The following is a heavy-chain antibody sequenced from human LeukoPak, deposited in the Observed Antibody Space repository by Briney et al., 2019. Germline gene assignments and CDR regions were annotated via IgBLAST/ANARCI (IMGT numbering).Heavy chain of an antibody. CDR1: GGSMTGNY. V-gene: IGHV4-59*08. Sequence: SETLSLTCTVSGGSMTGNYWSWIRQPPGKGLEWIGYIYYNGNTSYNPSLKSRVTISIDTSKNQFSLKLTSVTAADTAVYYCARHRYCTSTSCTFYFDSWGQGRLVTVSS. D-gene: IGHD2-2*01. CDR3: ARHRYCTSTSCTFYFDS. J-gene: IGHJ4*02. CDR2: IYYNGNT.